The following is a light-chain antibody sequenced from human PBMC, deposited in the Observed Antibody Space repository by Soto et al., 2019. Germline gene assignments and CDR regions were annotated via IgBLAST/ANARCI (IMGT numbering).Light chain of an antibody. V-gene: IGLV1-40*01. Sequence: QSVLTQPPSVSGAPGQRFTISCTVISFNVGSGYDVHWYQHLPGTAPKLLIYGNNNRPSGVPDRFSGSKSGTSVSLAITGLQAEDEANYYCQSYDTSLRGWVFGGGTKVTVL. CDR1: SFNVGSGYD. CDR2: GNN. CDR3: QSYDTSLRGWV. J-gene: IGLJ3*02.